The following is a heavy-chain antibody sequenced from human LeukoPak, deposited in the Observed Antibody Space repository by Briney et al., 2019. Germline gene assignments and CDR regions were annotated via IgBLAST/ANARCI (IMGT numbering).Heavy chain of an antibody. Sequence: PGGSLRLSCAVSGFPFSNSWMYWVRQAPGKGLEGVANIKKDGSGISYVDSVKGRFTISRDNAKNSLYLQMNSLRAEDTAVYYCARSAFDPELYYFDYWGQGTLVTVSS. J-gene: IGHJ4*02. CDR2: IKKDGSGI. D-gene: IGHD3-9*01. CDR3: ARSAFDPELYYFDY. V-gene: IGHV3-7*01. CDR1: GFPFSNSW.